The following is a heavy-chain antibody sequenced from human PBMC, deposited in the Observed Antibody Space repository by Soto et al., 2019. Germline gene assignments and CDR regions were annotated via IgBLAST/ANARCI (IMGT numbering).Heavy chain of an antibody. D-gene: IGHD6-19*01. CDR3: ACDVSGWPSHPAFDI. V-gene: IGHV3-7*01. J-gene: IGHJ3*02. CDR2: IKQDGSEK. CDR1: GFTFSSYW. Sequence: GGSLRLSCAASGFTFSSYWMSWVRQAPGKGLEWVANIKQDGSEKYYVDSVKGRFTISRDNAKNSLYLQMNSLRAEDTAVYYCACDVSGWPSHPAFDIWGQGTMVTVSS.